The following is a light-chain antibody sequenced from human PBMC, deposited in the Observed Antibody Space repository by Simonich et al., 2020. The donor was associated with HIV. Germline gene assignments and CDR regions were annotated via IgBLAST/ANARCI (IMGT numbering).Light chain of an antibody. CDR1: QSISGS. J-gene: IGKJ2*01. CDR3: HQSSSLPYT. V-gene: IGKV6-21*01. Sequence: EIVLIQSPDFQSVTPKEKVTITCRANQSISGSLHWYQQKPDQSPKLLIKDVTQSVAGDPSSFSGRESGTDFTLTINSLEAEDAATYYCHQSSSLPYTFGQGTKLEI. CDR2: DVT.